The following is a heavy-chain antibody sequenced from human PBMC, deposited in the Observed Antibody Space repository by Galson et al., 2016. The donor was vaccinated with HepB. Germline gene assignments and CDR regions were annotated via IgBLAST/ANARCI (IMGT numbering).Heavy chain of an antibody. CDR3: TTDRGPHIVVVTAIGAY. Sequence: SLRLSCAASGFTFSNAWMNWVRQAPGKGLEWVGRIKSKADGETADYAAPIKGRFTISRDDSKNTLYLEMNSLKTEDTAIYYCTTDRGPHIVVVTAIGAYWGQGTLVTVSS. D-gene: IGHD2-21*02. V-gene: IGHV3-15*07. CDR1: GFTFSNAW. J-gene: IGHJ4*02. CDR2: IKSKADGETA.